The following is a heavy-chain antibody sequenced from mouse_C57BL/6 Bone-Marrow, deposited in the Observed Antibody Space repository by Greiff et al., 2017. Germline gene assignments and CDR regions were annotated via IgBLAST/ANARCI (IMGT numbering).Heavy chain of an antibody. Sequence: QVQLQQSGAELVRPGASVTLSCKASGYTFTDYEMHWVKQTPVHGLEWIGAIDPETGGTADNQKFKGKAKLTADKSSSTADMELRSLTSEDSAVYYCTRDWDGAFAYWGQGTLVTVSA. V-gene: IGHV1-15*01. J-gene: IGHJ3*01. CDR2: IDPETGGT. D-gene: IGHD4-1*01. CDR1: GYTFTDYE. CDR3: TRDWDGAFAY.